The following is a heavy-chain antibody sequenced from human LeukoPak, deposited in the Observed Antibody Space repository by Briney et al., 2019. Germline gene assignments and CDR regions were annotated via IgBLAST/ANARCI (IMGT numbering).Heavy chain of an antibody. Sequence: PGGSLRLSCAASGFTFGSYSMNWVRQAPGKGLEWVSYISSSSSTIYYADSVKGRFTISRDNAKNSLYLQMNSLRAEDTAVYYCARDKVFGEWNYYGMDVWGQGTTVTVSS. V-gene: IGHV3-48*04. CDR2: ISSSSSTI. D-gene: IGHD3-10*01. J-gene: IGHJ6*02. CDR3: ARDKVFGEWNYYGMDV. CDR1: GFTFGSYS.